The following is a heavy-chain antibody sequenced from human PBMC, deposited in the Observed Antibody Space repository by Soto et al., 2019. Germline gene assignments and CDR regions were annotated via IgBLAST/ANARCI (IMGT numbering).Heavy chain of an antibody. J-gene: IGHJ6*02. CDR2: ISDYNGNT. Sequence: QVQLVQSGAEVKKPGASVKVSCKASGYTFTSYGISWVRQAPGQGLEWIGWISDYNGNTNYPQKLQRSVTMTTDTSTSTAYMELTSLRSDDTAVYYCALVITDYYYYGMDVWGQGTTVTVSS. CDR1: GYTFTSYG. CDR3: ALVITDYYYYGMDV. V-gene: IGHV1-18*01. D-gene: IGHD3-22*01.